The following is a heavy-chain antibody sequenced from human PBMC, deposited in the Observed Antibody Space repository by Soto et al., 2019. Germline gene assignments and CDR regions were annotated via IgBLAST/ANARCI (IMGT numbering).Heavy chain of an antibody. D-gene: IGHD3-10*01. CDR3: ARGRTQYYYGSGSSWKWFDP. CDR2: INHSGST. V-gene: IGHV4-34*01. Sequence: SETLSLTCAVYGGSFSGYYWSWIRQPPGKGLEWIGEINHSGSTNYNPSLKSRVTISVDTSKNQFSLKLSSVTAADTAVYYCARGRTQYYYGSGSSWKWFDPWGQGTLVTSPQ. J-gene: IGHJ5*02. CDR1: GGSFSGYY.